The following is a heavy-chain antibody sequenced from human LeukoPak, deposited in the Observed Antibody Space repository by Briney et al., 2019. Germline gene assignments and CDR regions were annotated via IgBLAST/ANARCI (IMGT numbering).Heavy chain of an antibody. Sequence: GASVKVSCKASGGTFSSYAISWVRQAPGQGLEWMGGIIPIFGTANYAQKFQGRVTITADESTSTVYMELRSLRSDDTAMYYCARESHETREDYWGQGTLVTVSS. CDR1: GGTFSSYA. D-gene: IGHD1-1*01. V-gene: IGHV1-69*13. J-gene: IGHJ4*02. CDR3: ARESHETREDY. CDR2: IIPIFGTA.